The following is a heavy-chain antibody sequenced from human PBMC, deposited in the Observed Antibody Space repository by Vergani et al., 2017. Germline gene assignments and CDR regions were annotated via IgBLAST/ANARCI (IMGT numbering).Heavy chain of an antibody. J-gene: IGHJ4*02. CDR1: GFTFSSYA. CDR3: AKGQSRTVVTPGY. D-gene: IGHD4-23*01. V-gene: IGHV3-23*01. Sequence: EVQLLESGGGLVQPVGSLRLSCAASGFTFSSYAMSWVRQAPGKGLEWVAASSGSGGGTYYADSVKGRFTISRDNSKNTLYLQMNSLRAEDTAVYYCAKGQSRTVVTPGYWGQGTLVTVSS. CDR2: SSGSGGGT.